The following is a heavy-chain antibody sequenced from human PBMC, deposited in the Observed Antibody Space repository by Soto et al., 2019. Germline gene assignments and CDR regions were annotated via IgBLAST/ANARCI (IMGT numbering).Heavy chain of an antibody. D-gene: IGHD1-20*01. Sequence: GGSLRLSCAASGFTFSSYGMHWVRQAPGKGLEWVAVIWYDGSNKYYADSVKGRFTISRDNSKNTLYLQMNSLRAEDTAVYYCARDSPSTFAGITTSFDYWGQGTLVTVSS. CDR1: GFTFSSYG. V-gene: IGHV3-33*01. CDR2: IWYDGSNK. J-gene: IGHJ4*02. CDR3: ARDSPSTFAGITTSFDY.